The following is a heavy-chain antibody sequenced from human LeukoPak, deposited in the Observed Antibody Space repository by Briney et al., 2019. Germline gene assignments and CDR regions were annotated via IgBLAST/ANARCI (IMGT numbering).Heavy chain of an antibody. V-gene: IGHV4-61*02. J-gene: IGHJ4*02. CDR1: GGSISSGSYY. D-gene: IGHD1-26*01. Sequence: SETLSLTCTVSGGSISSGSYYWSWIRQPAGKGQEWIGRIYTSGSTNYNPSLKSRVTISVDTSKNQFSLKLSSVTAADTAVYYCARVRVGATTTFDYWGQGTLVTVSS. CDR3: ARVRVGATTTFDY. CDR2: IYTSGST.